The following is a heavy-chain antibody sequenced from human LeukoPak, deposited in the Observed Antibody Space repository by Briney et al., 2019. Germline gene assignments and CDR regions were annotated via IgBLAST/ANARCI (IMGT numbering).Heavy chain of an antibody. Sequence: GSLRLSCAASGFTFSSYGMHWVRQAPGKGLEWVAVISYDGSNKYYADSVKGRFTISRDNSKNTLYLQMNSLRAEDTAVYYCAKDYYYYDSSGLLDYWGQGTLVTVSS. J-gene: IGHJ4*02. D-gene: IGHD3-22*01. V-gene: IGHV3-30*18. CDR1: GFTFSSYG. CDR2: ISYDGSNK. CDR3: AKDYYYYDSSGLLDY.